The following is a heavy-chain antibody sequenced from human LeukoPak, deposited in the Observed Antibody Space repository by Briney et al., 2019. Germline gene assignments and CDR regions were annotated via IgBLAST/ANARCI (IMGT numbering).Heavy chain of an antibody. D-gene: IGHD5/OR15-5a*01. CDR2: IYYSGGT. V-gene: IGHV4-59*01. CDR3: ARAGRSVWIGPFDY. J-gene: IGHJ4*02. Sequence: PSETLSLTCTVPGGSISSYYGSSIWQPPGKGLECIGYIYYSGGTNYNPSLKSRVTISVDTSKNQLSLRLSSVTAADTAVYYCARAGRSVWIGPFDYWGQGTLVTVSS. CDR1: GGSISSYY.